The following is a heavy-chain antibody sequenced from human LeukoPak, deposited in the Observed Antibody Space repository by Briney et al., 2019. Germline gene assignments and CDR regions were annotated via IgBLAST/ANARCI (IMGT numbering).Heavy chain of an antibody. CDR2: IYYSGST. J-gene: IGHJ4*02. CDR1: GGSISSYY. Sequence: PSETLSLTCTVSGGSISSYYWSWIRQPPGKGLEWIGYIYYSGSTNYNPSLKSRVTISVDTSKNQFSLKLSSVTAADTAVYYCARFVYGYGVRVWGQGTLVTVSS. CDR3: ARFVYGYGVRV. D-gene: IGHD5-18*01. V-gene: IGHV4-59*01.